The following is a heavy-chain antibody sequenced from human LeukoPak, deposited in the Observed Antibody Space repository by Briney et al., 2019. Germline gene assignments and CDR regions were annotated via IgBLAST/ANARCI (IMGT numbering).Heavy chain of an antibody. J-gene: IGHJ5*02. D-gene: IGHD2-2*01. CDR2: INHSGST. V-gene: IGHV4-34*01. CDR1: GGSFSGYY. CDR3: ARLSPFVVVGWRFDP. Sequence: SETLSLTCDVYGGSFSGYYWSWIRQPPEKGLEWIGEINHSGSTNYNPSLKSRVTISVDASKNQFSLKLSSVTAADTAVYYCARLSPFVVVGWRFDPWGQGTLVTVSS.